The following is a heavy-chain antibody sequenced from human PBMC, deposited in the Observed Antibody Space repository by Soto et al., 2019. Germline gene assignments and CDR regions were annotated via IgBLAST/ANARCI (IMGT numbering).Heavy chain of an antibody. CDR2: IYYSGST. V-gene: IGHV4-31*03. D-gene: IGHD6-6*01. CDR1: GGSISSGGYY. J-gene: IGHJ6*02. Sequence: QVQLQESGPGLVKPSQTLSLTCTVSGGSISSGGYYWSWIRQHPGKGLEWIGYIYYSGSTYYNPSLKSRVTISVDTSKNQFSLKLSSVTAADTAVYYCARDNSGAARSYYYYYGMDVWGQGTTVTVSS. CDR3: ARDNSGAARSYYYYYGMDV.